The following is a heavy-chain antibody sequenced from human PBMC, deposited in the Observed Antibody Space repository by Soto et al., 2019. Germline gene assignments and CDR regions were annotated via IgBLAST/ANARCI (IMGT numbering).Heavy chain of an antibody. CDR2: ISYDGSNK. V-gene: IGHV3-30*18. CDR3: AKDPSKDYYGSGADSSMFDP. J-gene: IGHJ5*02. Sequence: PGGSLRLSCAASGFTFSSYCMHWVRQAPGKGLEWVAVISYDGSNKYYADSVKGRFTISRDNSKNTLYLQMNSLRAEDTAVYYCAKDPSKDYYGSGADSSMFDPWGQGTLVTVSS. D-gene: IGHD3-10*01. CDR1: GFTFSSYC.